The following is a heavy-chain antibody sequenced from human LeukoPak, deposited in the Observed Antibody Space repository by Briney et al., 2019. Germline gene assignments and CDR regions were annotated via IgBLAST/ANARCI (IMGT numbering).Heavy chain of an antibody. CDR2: IYSDGRT. V-gene: IGHV3-53*01. CDR3: ARDSSSWYAFDI. J-gene: IGHJ3*02. D-gene: IGHD6-13*01. CDR1: GFTVSSNY. Sequence: PGGSLRLSCAASGFTVSSNYMSWVRQAPGKGLEWVSVIYSDGRTYYADSVKGRFTISRDNSKNTLDLETNSLRAEDTAVYYCARDSSSWYAFDIWGQGTMVTVSS.